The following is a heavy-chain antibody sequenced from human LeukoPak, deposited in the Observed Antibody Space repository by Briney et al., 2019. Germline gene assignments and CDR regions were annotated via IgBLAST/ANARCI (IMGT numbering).Heavy chain of an antibody. D-gene: IGHD5-18*01. V-gene: IGHV3-30*18. J-gene: IGHJ4*02. CDR2: ITCDGSNK. CDR1: GFTFSSYG. Sequence: PGGSLRLSCAASGFTFSSYGMHCVRLAPGKGLEWVSVITCDGSNKYYADSVKGRFTISRDNSKNTLYLQMNSLRAEDTAVYYCAKEEQYSYAIWGQGTLVTVSS. CDR3: AKEEQYSYAI.